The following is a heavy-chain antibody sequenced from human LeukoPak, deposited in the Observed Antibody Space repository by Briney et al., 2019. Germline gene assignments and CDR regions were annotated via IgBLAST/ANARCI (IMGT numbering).Heavy chain of an antibody. J-gene: IGHJ6*03. Sequence: SGGSLRLSCAASGFTFSSYAMSWVRQAPGKGLEWVSAISGSGGSTYYADSVKGRFTISRDNSKNTLYLQMNSLRAEDTAVYYCAKDTGEGSYAYYYYYMDVWGKGTTVTVSS. CDR3: AKDTGEGSYAYYYYYMDV. CDR2: ISGSGGST. V-gene: IGHV3-23*01. CDR1: GFTFSSYA. D-gene: IGHD5-18*01.